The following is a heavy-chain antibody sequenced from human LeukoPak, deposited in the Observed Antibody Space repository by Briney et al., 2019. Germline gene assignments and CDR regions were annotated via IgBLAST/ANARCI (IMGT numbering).Heavy chain of an antibody. J-gene: IGHJ5*02. CDR2: ISHDGSNK. CDR1: GFTFSDYA. Sequence: GRSLRLSCAASGFTFSDYAMHWVRQAPGKGLEWVTFISHDGSNKYYADSLKGRFAISRDNSKNTLYLQMNSLRVEDTAVYYCARDAVDCTNGVCHNWFDPWGQGTLVTVSS. V-gene: IGHV3-30*09. D-gene: IGHD2-8*01. CDR3: ARDAVDCTNGVCHNWFDP.